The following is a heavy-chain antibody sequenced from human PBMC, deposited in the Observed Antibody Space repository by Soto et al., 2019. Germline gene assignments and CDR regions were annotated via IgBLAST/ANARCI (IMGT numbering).Heavy chain of an antibody. CDR3: AAARGGITTAGGMDV. CDR2: IVVGSGNT. V-gene: IGHV1-58*01. Sequence: QMQLVQSGPEVKKPGTAVKVSCKASGFTFTRSAVQWVRQARGQRLEWIGWIVVGSGNTNYSQKFQERVTITRDMSTSTAYMELRSLTSEDTAVYYGAAARGGITTAGGMDVWGQGTTVTVSS. J-gene: IGHJ6*02. CDR1: GFTFTRSA. D-gene: IGHD6-13*01.